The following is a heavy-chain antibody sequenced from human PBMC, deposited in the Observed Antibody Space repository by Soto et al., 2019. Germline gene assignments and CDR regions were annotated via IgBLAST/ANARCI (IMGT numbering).Heavy chain of an antibody. CDR3: ARRFLWFGAKGGVDV. CDR1: GYTFTTYY. CDR2: MNPSDGST. Sequence: QVQLVQSGAEVKKPGASVKVSCKASGYTFTTYYMHWVRQAPGQGLEWLGLMNPSDGSTTYAQKFQGRVTMTRATSTSTVYLELSSLRSEDTARYYCARRFLWFGAKGGVDVWCHGATVTVSS. D-gene: IGHD3-10*01. J-gene: IGHJ6*02. V-gene: IGHV1-46*01.